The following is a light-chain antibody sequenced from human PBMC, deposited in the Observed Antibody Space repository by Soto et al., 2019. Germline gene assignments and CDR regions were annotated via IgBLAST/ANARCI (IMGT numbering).Light chain of an antibody. CDR2: GAS. Sequence: ESALTQSPGTLSLSPGERVTLSCRASQSISTTYLAWYQQKPGQAPRLLIYGASSRATGIPDRFSGSGSGTDFTLTISRLEPEDFAVYYCQQYGSSPWTFGQGTKVDIK. V-gene: IGKV3-20*01. CDR3: QQYGSSPWT. J-gene: IGKJ1*01. CDR1: QSISTTY.